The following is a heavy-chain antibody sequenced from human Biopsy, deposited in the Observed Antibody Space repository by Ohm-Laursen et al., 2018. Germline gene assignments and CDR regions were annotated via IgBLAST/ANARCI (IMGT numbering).Heavy chain of an antibody. Sequence: GASVKVSCKASGFSFTGYYMHWVRQAPGQGLEWMGMINPSGSTTSYPQIFQGRVTMTRDTSKSTVYMKLSSLRSADTAVYFCARNTGWYGDLYYFDYWGQGTLVTVSS. V-gene: IGHV1-46*01. CDR2: INPSGSTT. CDR1: GFSFTGYY. D-gene: IGHD6-19*01. CDR3: ARNTGWYGDLYYFDY. J-gene: IGHJ4*02.